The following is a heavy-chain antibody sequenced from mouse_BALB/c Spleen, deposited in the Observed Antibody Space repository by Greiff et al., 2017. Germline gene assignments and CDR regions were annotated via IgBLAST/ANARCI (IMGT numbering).Heavy chain of an antibody. CDR1: GFTFSSYG. V-gene: IGHV5-6*01. D-gene: IGHD1-1*01. J-gene: IGHJ2*01. CDR3: ARHYYCSSYSYYFDY. CDR2: ISSGGSYT. Sequence: EVKVVESGGDLVKPGGSLKLSCAASGFTFSSYGMSWVRQTPDKRLEWVATISSGGSYTYYPDSVKGRFTISRDNAKNTLYLQMSSLKSEDTAMYYCARHYYCSSYSYYFDYWGQGTTLTVSS.